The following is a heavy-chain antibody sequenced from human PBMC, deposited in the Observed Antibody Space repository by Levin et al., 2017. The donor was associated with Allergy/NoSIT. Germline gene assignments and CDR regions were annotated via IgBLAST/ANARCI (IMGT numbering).Heavy chain of an antibody. CDR3: ARGGELPPSDAFDM. J-gene: IGHJ3*02. CDR2: ISGSGTTI. CDR1: GFSFSVYE. V-gene: IGHV3-48*03. D-gene: IGHD1-26*01. Sequence: RAGGSLRLSCAASGFSFSVYEMNWVRQAPGKGLEWVSYISGSGTTIYYADSVKGRFSISRDNAKNSLHLQMNSLRVDDTAIYYCARGGELPPSDAFDMWGQGTMVTVSS.